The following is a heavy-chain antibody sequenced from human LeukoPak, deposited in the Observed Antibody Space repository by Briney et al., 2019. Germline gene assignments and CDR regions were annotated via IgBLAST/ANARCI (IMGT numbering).Heavy chain of an antibody. Sequence: ASVKVSCKASGGTFSSYAISWVRQAPGQGLEWMGWISAYNGNTNYAQKLQGRVAMTTDTFTSTAYMELRSLRSDDTAVYYCARAYYYDSSGYAFDIWGQGTMVTVSS. V-gene: IGHV1-18*01. J-gene: IGHJ3*02. D-gene: IGHD3-22*01. CDR3: ARAYYYDSSGYAFDI. CDR2: ISAYNGNT. CDR1: GGTFSSYA.